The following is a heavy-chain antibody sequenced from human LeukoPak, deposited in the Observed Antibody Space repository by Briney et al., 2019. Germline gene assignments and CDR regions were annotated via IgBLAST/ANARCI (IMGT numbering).Heavy chain of an antibody. D-gene: IGHD3-10*01. J-gene: IGHJ4*02. Sequence: GRSLRLSCAASRFTFDDYALHWVRQAPGKGLEWVSGISWNSGSIGYADSVKGRFTISRDNAKNSLYLQMNSLMAEHSGLYYCAKDRRNYYGSGSLDIWGQGTLVTVFS. CDR2: ISWNSGSI. V-gene: IGHV3-9*01. CDR3: AKDRRNYYGSGSLDI. CDR1: RFTFDDYA.